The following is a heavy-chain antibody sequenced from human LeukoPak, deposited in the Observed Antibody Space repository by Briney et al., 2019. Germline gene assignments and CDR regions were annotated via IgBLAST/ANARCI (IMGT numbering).Heavy chain of an antibody. CDR1: GFTFSGSA. J-gene: IGHJ5*02. CDR3: TRHMYSSSSNWFDP. Sequence: PGGSLRLSCAASGFTFSGSAMHWVRQASGKGLEWVGRIRSKATSCATAYAASVKGRFTISRGDSKNTAYLQMNSLKTEDTAVYYCTRHMYSSSSNWFDPWGQGTLVTVSS. D-gene: IGHD6-6*01. V-gene: IGHV3-73*01. CDR2: IRSKATSCAT.